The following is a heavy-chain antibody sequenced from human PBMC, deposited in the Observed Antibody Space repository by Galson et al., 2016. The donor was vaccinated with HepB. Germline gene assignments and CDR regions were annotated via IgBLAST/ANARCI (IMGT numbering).Heavy chain of an antibody. D-gene: IGHD5-24*01. V-gene: IGHV1-8*01. Sequence: SVKVSCKASGYTFTSYGINWVRQATGQGLEWMGWMNPNSGNTGYAQKFQGRVTMTRNTSISTIYMELSSLRSEDTAVYYCAREGYNYFRAHYYYGMDVWGQGTTVTVSS. CDR3: AREGYNYFRAHYYYGMDV. CDR1: GYTFTSYG. J-gene: IGHJ6*02. CDR2: MNPNSGNT.